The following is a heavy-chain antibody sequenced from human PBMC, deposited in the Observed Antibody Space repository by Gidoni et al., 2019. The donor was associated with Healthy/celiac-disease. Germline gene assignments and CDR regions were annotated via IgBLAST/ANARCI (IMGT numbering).Heavy chain of an antibody. CDR1: GFTFSSYG. V-gene: IGHV3-33*01. CDR3: ARDRRRVSSALTAYYYYGMDV. J-gene: IGHJ6*02. Sequence: QVPLVESGGGVVQPGRSLRLSCAASGFTFSSYGMHWVRQAPGKGLEWVAVIWYDGSNKYYADAVKGRFTISRDNSKNTLYLQMNSLRAEDTAVYYCARDRRRVSSALTAYYYYGMDVWGQGTTVTVSS. CDR2: IWYDGSNK. D-gene: IGHD3-22*01.